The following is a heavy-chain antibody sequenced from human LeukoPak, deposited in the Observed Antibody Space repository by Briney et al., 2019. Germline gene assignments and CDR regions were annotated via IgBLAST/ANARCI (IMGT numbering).Heavy chain of an antibody. Sequence: QSGGSLRLSCAASGFTFSSYWMSWVRQAPGKGLEWVANIKQDGTEKYYVDSVKGRFTISRDNAKNSLYLQMNSLRAEDTALYYCAREWSYDSSGYYPFYWGQGTLVTVSS. CDR2: IKQDGTEK. V-gene: IGHV3-7*01. CDR3: AREWSYDSSGYYPFY. CDR1: GFTFSSYW. J-gene: IGHJ4*02. D-gene: IGHD3-22*01.